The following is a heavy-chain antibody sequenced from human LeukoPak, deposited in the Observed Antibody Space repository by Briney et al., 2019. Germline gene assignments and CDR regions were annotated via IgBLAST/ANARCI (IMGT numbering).Heavy chain of an antibody. CDR1: GGSISSYY. CDR3: ARSEGSGSYYFLGY. D-gene: IGHD3-10*01. V-gene: IGHV4-59*01. CDR2: IYYSGST. Sequence: PSETLSLTCTVSGGSISSYYWSWIRQPPGKGLEWRGHIYYSGSTNYNPSLKSRVTISVDMSKNQFSLKLSSVTAADTAVYYCARSEGSGSYYFLGYWGQGTLVTVSS. J-gene: IGHJ4*02.